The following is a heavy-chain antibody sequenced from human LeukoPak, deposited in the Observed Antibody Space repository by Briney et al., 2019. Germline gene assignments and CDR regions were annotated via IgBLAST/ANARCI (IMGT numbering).Heavy chain of an antibody. CDR3: TRGSSNNYYYGMDV. D-gene: IGHD2-2*01. CDR2: IRSKTNDYAT. J-gene: IGHJ6*02. CDR1: GFTFSGSA. V-gene: IGHV3-73*01. Sequence: GGSLRLSCAASGFTFSGSAMHWVRQASGKGLEWVGRIRSKTNDYATAYAASVKGRFTISRDDLNNTAYLQMNSLKTEDTAVCYCTRGSSNNYYYGMDVWGQGTTVTVSS.